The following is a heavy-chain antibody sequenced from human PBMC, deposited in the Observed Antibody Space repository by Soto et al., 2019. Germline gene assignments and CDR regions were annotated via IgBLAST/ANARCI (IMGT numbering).Heavy chain of an antibody. CDR1: GFTFSSYG. V-gene: IGHV3-30*18. CDR3: AKDSWSAGTFDY. Sequence: PVGSLRLSCAASGFTFSSYGMHWVRQAPGKGLEWVAVISYDGSNKYYADSVKGRFTISRDNSKNTLYLQMNSLRAEDTAVYYCAKDSWSAGTFDYWGQGTLVTVSS. D-gene: IGHD6-19*01. CDR2: ISYDGSNK. J-gene: IGHJ4*02.